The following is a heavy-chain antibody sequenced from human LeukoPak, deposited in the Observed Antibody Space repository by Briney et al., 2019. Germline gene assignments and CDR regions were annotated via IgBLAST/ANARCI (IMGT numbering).Heavy chain of an antibody. CDR3: ARERSYYDSSGYYYASMDY. CDR1: GYTFTGYY. CDR2: INPNSGGT. V-gene: IGHV1-2*02. J-gene: IGHJ4*02. Sequence: ASVKVSCKASGYTFTGYYMHWVRQAPGQGLEWMGWINPNSGGTNYAQKFQGRVTMTRDTSISTAYMELSRLRSDDTAVYYCARERSYYDSSGYYYASMDYWGQGTLVTVSS. D-gene: IGHD3-22*01.